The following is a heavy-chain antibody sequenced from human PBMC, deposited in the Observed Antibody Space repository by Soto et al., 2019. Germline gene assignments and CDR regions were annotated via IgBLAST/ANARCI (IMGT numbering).Heavy chain of an antibody. Sequence: QVQLVQSGAEVKKPGASVKVSCKASGYTFTNYGISWVRQAPGLGLEWMGWIKTYNGITNYAQRLQGRVTMTTDTSTSTAYMELRSLRSDDTAVYYCARLYYDSSGYYFGVDYWGQGTLVTVSS. CDR2: IKTYNGIT. J-gene: IGHJ4*02. CDR3: ARLYYDSSGYYFGVDY. CDR1: GYTFTNYG. D-gene: IGHD3-22*01. V-gene: IGHV1-18*01.